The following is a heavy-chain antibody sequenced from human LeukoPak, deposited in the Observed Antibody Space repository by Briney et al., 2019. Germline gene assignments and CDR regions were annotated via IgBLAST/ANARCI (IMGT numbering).Heavy chain of an antibody. CDR3: ATDWALMVRGIDY. Sequence: KPSETLCLTCSVSGYSIRSGYHWAWIRQPPGKGLEWIGSINYSEKPYYNPSLKSRVTISVDTSKNQFSLKLSSVTAADTAVYYCATDWALMVRGIDYWGQGTLVTVSS. CDR2: INYSEKP. D-gene: IGHD3-10*01. J-gene: IGHJ4*02. V-gene: IGHV4-38-2*02. CDR1: GYSIRSGYH.